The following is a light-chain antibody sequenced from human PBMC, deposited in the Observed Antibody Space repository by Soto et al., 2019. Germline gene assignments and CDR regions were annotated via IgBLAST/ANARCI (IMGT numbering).Light chain of an antibody. CDR1: QSVSSY. V-gene: IGKV3-11*01. CDR2: DAS. J-gene: IGKJ4*01. Sequence: EIVLTQSPATLSLSPGERATLSCRASQSVSSYLAWYQQKPGQAPRLLIYDASNRATGIPARFSGSGSGTDFTLTISSLEPEDFAVYYCQQRSNWPPNFGGG. CDR3: QQRSNWPPN.